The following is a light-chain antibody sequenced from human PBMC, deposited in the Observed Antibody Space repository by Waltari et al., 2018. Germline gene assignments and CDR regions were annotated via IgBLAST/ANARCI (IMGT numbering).Light chain of an antibody. Sequence: QSALTQPASVSGSPGQSITISCTGTRSDVGGDNYVHWHQQHPPKAPKPGTYDVSTRPSGASYRFAGCKSGTTSSLTISGLQAEDEADYYCSSYTTSNTFLVGGGTKLTVL. J-gene: IGLJ2*01. CDR2: DVS. CDR3: SSYTTSNTFL. CDR1: RSDVGGDNY. V-gene: IGLV2-14*03.